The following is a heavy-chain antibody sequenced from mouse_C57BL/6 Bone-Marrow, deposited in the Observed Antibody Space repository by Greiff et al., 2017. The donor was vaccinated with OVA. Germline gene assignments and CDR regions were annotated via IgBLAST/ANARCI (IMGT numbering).Heavy chain of an antibody. CDR3: VRHEEGFAY. V-gene: IGHV10-1*01. CDR1: GFSFNTYA. Sequence: EVHLVESGGGLVQPKGSLTLSCAASGFSFNTYAMNWVRQAPGKGLEWVARIRSKSNNYATYYADSVKDRFTISRDDSESMLYLQMNNLKTEDTAMYYCVRHEEGFAYWGQGTLVTVSA. CDR2: IRSKSNNYAT. J-gene: IGHJ3*01.